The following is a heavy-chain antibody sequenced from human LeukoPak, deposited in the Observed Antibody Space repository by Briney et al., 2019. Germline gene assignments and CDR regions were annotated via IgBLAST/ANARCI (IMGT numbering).Heavy chain of an antibody. J-gene: IGHJ4*02. V-gene: IGHV4-39*01. CDR2: INHSGST. CDR1: GASISSSTDY. D-gene: IGHD1-26*01. CDR3: ATSSGSYYY. Sequence: SETLSLTCTVSGASISSSTDYWGWIRQPPGKGLEWIGEINHSGSTNYNPSLKSRVTISVDTSKNQFSLKLSSVTAADTAVYYCATSSGSYYYWGQGTLVTVSS.